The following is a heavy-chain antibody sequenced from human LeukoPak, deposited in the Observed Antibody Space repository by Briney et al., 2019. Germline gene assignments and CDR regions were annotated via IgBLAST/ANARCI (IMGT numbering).Heavy chain of an antibody. CDR2: ISGSGGST. CDR3: AKDQRAAASVYDSSAGGEGSY. Sequence: PGRPLRLSCPASGFTFSSYAMSWFRQAPGKGLEGVSAISGSGGSTYYGDSVKCRFTISSDNSMNMLYLQMNSLRAEDTAVYYCAKDQRAAASVYDSSAGGEGSYWGQGTLVTVSS. J-gene: IGHJ4*02. D-gene: IGHD3-22*01. CDR1: GFTFSSYA. V-gene: IGHV3-23*01.